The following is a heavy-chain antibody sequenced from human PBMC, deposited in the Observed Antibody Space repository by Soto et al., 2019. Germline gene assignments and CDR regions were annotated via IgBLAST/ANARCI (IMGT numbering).Heavy chain of an antibody. CDR3: ARHYLGDELNWFDP. CDR2: IYYSGST. J-gene: IGHJ5*02. Sequence: SETLSLTCTVSGGSISSYYWSWIRQPPGKGLEWIGYIYYSGSTNYNPSLKSRVTISVDTSKNQFSLKLSSVTAADTAVYYCARHYLGDELNWFDPWGQGTLVTVSS. D-gene: IGHD4-17*01. CDR1: GGSISSYY. V-gene: IGHV4-59*08.